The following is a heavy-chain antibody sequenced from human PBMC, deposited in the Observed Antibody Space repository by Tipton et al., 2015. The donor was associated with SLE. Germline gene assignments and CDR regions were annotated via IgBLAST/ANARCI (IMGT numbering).Heavy chain of an antibody. CDR3: AISPGAVAGDAAFDI. J-gene: IGHJ3*02. D-gene: IGHD6-19*01. CDR2: INHSGST. Sequence: TLSLTCAVYGGSFSGYYWSWIRQPPGKGLEWIGEINHSGSTNYNPSLKSRVTISVDTSKNQFSLKLSSVTAADTAVYYCAISPGAVAGDAAFDIWGQGTMVTVSS. V-gene: IGHV4-34*01. CDR1: GGSFSGYY.